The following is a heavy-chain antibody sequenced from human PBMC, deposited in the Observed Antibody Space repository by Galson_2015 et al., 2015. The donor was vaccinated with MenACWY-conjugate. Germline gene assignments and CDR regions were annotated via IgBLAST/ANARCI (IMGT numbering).Heavy chain of an antibody. CDR3: ARWVAVKMIEY. CDR2: IHYSGST. D-gene: IGHD6-19*01. V-gene: IGHV4-59*01. J-gene: IGHJ4*02. Sequence: ETLSLTCSVSGASISTDYWSWIRQPPGKGLEWIGYIHYSGSTKYNPSLKTQITMSLDTSENQFSLKLSSVTAADTAVYYCARWVAVKMIEYCGQGTLVTVSS. CDR1: GASISTDY.